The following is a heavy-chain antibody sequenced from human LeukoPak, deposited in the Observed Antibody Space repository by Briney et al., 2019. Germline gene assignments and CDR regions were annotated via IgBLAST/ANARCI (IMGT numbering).Heavy chain of an antibody. V-gene: IGHV3-7*01. CDR1: GFTFSSYW. Sequence: GGSLRLSCAASGFTFSSYWMTWVRQAPGKGLEWVANINQDGSEKNYVDSVKGRFSISRDNAKNSLYLQMNSLRAEDTAVYYCAKDAGGWYFYYYYMDVWGKGTTVTISS. CDR3: AKDAGGWYFYYYYMDV. CDR2: INQDGSEK. J-gene: IGHJ6*03. D-gene: IGHD6-19*01.